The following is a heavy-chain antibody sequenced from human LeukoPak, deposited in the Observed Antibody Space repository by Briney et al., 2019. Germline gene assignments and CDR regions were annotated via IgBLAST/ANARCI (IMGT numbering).Heavy chain of an antibody. CDR1: GLTFSNAW. J-gene: IGHJ4*02. CDR3: TTELDIRPNHY. D-gene: IGHD3-22*01. CDR2: IKRKSDGGTT. V-gene: IGHV3-15*01. Sequence: TGGSLRLSCAASGLTFSNAWMSWVRQAPGKGLEWVGRIKRKSDGGTTDYTAPVKGRFTISRDDSKNTLYLQMNSLKSEDTAVYYCTTELDIRPNHYWGQGTLVTVSS.